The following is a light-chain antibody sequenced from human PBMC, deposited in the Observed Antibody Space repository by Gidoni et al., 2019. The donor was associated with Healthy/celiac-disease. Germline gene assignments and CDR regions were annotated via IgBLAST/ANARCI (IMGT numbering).Light chain of an antibody. J-gene: IGKJ3*01. CDR3: HQSSSLPFT. V-gene: IGKV6-21*01. CDR2: YAS. CDR1: QSICSS. Sequence: ESVMNQSPDFQSVTPTEKVTITCRASQSICSSLHWYQQKPDQSPKLLIQYASQSFSGVPSRFSGSGSGTDFTLTINSLEAEDAATYYCHQSSSLPFTFGPGTKVDIK.